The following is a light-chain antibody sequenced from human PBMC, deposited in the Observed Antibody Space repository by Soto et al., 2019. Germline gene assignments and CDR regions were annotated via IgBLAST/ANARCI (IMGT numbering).Light chain of an antibody. CDR2: DVG. CDR3: SSYTSSSTVI. CDR1: GSDIGAYDF. J-gene: IGLJ2*01. V-gene: IGLV2-14*03. Sequence: QSVLTQPASVSGSPGQSITISCTGTGSDIGAYDFVSWYQQYPGKAPKLIIRDVGNRPSGVSDRFSGSKSGNTASLTISGLQAEDEAIYHCSSYTSSSTVIFGGGTKVTVL.